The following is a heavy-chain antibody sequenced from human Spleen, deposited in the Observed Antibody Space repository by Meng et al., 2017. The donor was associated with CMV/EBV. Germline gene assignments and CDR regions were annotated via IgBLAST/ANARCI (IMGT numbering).Heavy chain of an antibody. D-gene: IGHD6-13*01. J-gene: IGHJ4*02. CDR1: GVSIIISRRY. CDR3: AREGFSSSWSASNFDY. Sequence: SETLSLTCTVSGVSIIISRRYWGWVRQSPGRGLEWLGVIYYTGSTHYNPSLKSRVTISLDTSKNQFSLKLSSVTAADTAVYYCAREGFSSSWSASNFDYWGQGVLVTVSS. V-gene: IGHV4-39*07. CDR2: IYYTGST.